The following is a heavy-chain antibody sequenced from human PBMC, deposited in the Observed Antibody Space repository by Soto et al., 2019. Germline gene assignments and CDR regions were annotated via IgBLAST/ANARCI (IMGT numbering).Heavy chain of an antibody. D-gene: IGHD1-26*01. CDR3: ARDVSGGTYPWFFDL. CDR2: ISGYNGNI. CDR1: GYTSSIYG. J-gene: IGHJ2*01. V-gene: IGHV1-18*04. Sequence: ASVKVSCKASGYTSSIYGISWVGQAPGQGLEWMAWISGYNGNIKYAQKFQGRVTVATDTTTTGAYMELRSLRSDDTAVYYCARDVSGGTYPWFFDLWG.